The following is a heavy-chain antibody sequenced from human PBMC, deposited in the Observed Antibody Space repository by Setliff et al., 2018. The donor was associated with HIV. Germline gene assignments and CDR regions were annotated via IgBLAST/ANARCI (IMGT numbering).Heavy chain of an antibody. CDR3: ARGAPYGSGRHRWNY. CDR1: GGSISLYY. J-gene: IGHJ4*02. D-gene: IGHD3-10*01. V-gene: IGHV4-4*09. Sequence: SETLSLTCTVSGGSISLYYWSRIRQPPGKGLEWIGYIYDSHFTNYNPSLQSRVSISADTSKNQLSLKLTSVPAADTAVYYCARGAPYGSGRHRWNYWGQGTLVTVSS. CDR2: IYDSHFT.